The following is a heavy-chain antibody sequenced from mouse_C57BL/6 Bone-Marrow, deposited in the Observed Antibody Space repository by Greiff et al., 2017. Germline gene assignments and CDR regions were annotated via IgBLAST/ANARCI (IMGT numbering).Heavy chain of an antibody. CDR3: ARDAAGTSMDY. Sequence: EVQRVESGGGLVQSGRSLRLSCAPSGFPFSDFYMEWVRQAPGKGLEWIASSRNNANDYPTEYNSSVKGRFIVSRDTSKSILYLQMNALRAEDTAIYYCARDAAGTSMDYGGQGTSVTVSS. V-gene: IGHV7-1*01. J-gene: IGHJ4*01. D-gene: IGHD4-1*01. CDR1: GFPFSDFY. CDR2: SRNNANDYPT.